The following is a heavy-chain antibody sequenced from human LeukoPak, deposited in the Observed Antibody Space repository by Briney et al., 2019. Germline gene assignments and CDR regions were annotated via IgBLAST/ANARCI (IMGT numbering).Heavy chain of an antibody. CDR1: GFIFSHYG. CDR2: ITSRSTT. CDR3: AKDGNWARFED. J-gene: IGHJ4*02. Sequence: TGGPLRLSCAASGFIFSHYGMNWVRQAPGKGLEWVSGITSRSTTYYADSVKGRFTISRDNSKNMVWLQINSPTAEDTATYYCAKDGNWARFEDWGQGTLVTVSS. D-gene: IGHD7-27*01. V-gene: IGHV3-23*01.